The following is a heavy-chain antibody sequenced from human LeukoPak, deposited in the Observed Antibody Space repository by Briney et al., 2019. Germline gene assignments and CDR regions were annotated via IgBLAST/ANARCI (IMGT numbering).Heavy chain of an antibody. D-gene: IGHD5-12*01. CDR1: GFTFSSYS. Sequence: GGSLRLSCAASGFTFSSYSMNWVRQAPGKGLEWVSSISSSSSYIYYADSVKGRFTISRANAKNSLYLQMNSLRAEDTAVYYCARDGATISFDYWGQGTLVTVSS. CDR2: ISSSSSYI. J-gene: IGHJ4*02. CDR3: ARDGATISFDY. V-gene: IGHV3-21*01.